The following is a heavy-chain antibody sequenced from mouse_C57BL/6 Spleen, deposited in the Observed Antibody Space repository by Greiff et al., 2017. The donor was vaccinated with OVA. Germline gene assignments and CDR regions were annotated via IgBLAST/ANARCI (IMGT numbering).Heavy chain of an antibody. J-gene: IGHJ2*01. Sequence: QVQLQQSGAELVRPGTSVKVSCKASGYAFTNYLIEWVKQRPGQGLEWIGVINPGSGGTNYNEKFKGKARLTADKSSSTAYMQLSSLTSEDSAVYFCARSLIYYGYDEGGYFDYWGQGTTLTVSS. V-gene: IGHV1-54*01. CDR3: ARSLIYYGYDEGGYFDY. D-gene: IGHD2-2*01. CDR1: GYAFTNYL. CDR2: INPGSGGT.